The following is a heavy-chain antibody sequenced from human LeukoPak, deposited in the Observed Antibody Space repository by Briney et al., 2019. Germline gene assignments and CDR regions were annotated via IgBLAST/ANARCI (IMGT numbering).Heavy chain of an antibody. D-gene: IGHD6-13*01. CDR2: IYYSGST. J-gene: IGHJ3*02. V-gene: IGHV4-31*03. CDR1: GGSISSGGYY. CDR3: ANTIAAAGTGAFDI. Sequence: MTSQTLSLTCTVSGGSISSGGYYWSWIRQHPGKGLEWIGYIYYSGSTYYNPSLKSRVTISVDTSKNQFSLKLSSVTAADTAVYYCANTIAAAGTGAFDIWGQGTMVTVSS.